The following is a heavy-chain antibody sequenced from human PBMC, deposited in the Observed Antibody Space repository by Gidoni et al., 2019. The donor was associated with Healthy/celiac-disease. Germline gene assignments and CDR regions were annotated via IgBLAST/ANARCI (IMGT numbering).Heavy chain of an antibody. V-gene: IGHV4-59*01. J-gene: IGHJ6*02. D-gene: IGHD5-18*01. Sequence: QVQLQESGPGLVKPSETLSLTCTVSGGSISSYYWSWIRQPPGKGLELIGYIYYSGSTNYNPSLKSRVTISVDTSKIQFSLKLSSVTAADTAVYYCARYLKDKDTATDGGMDVWGQGTTVTVSS. CDR2: IYYSGST. CDR1: GGSISSYY. CDR3: ARYLKDKDTATDGGMDV.